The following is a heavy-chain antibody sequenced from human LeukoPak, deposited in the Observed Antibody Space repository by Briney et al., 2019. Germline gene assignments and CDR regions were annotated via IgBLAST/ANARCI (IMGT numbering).Heavy chain of an antibody. Sequence: PGRSLRLSCAASGFTVSSNYMSWVRQAPGKGLEWVSGISWNSGSIGYADSVKGRFTISRDNAKNSLYLQMNSLRAEDTALYYCAKGDVIVVGLFDYWGQGTLVTVSS. CDR3: AKGDVIVVGLFDY. D-gene: IGHD3-22*01. V-gene: IGHV3-9*01. J-gene: IGHJ4*02. CDR2: ISWNSGSI. CDR1: GFTVSSNY.